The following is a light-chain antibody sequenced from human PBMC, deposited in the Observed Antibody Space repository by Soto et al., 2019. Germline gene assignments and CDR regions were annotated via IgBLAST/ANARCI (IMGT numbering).Light chain of an antibody. V-gene: IGKV1-9*01. CDR2: AAS. CDR1: QGISSY. Sequence: IQLTQSPSSLSASVGDRVTITCRASQGISSYLAWYQQKPGKAPKLLIYAASTLQSGVPSRFSGSGSGTEITLTISRLEPEDFAVYFCQQYAGPPTTFGQGTRLEIK. CDR3: QQYAGPPTT. J-gene: IGKJ5*01.